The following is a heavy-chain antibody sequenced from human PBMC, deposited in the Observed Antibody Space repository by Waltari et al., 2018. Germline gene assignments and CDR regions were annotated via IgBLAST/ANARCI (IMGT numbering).Heavy chain of an antibody. Sequence: QVQLQESGPGLVKPSETLSLTCTVSGGSISSYYWSWIRQPPGKGLEWIGYIYYSGSTNYNPALKSRVTISVDTSKNQFSLKLSSVTAADTAVYYCARGGSGGAFDIWGQGTMVTVSS. V-gene: IGHV4-59*01. J-gene: IGHJ3*02. CDR1: GGSISSYY. CDR2: IYYSGST. D-gene: IGHD6-19*01. CDR3: ARGGSGGAFDI.